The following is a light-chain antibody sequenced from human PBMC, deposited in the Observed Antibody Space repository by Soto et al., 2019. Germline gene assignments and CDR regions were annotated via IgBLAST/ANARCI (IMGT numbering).Light chain of an antibody. V-gene: IGLV2-14*01. J-gene: IGLJ1*01. CDR3: FSFTTDGTNV. CDR1: SSDIGAYNY. Sequence: QSALTQPASVSGSPGQSITISCTGSSSDIGAYNYVSWFQQYPGKAPKLIISEVSNRPSGVSNRFSGSKSGTAASLTISWLQTEDEADYFCFSFTTDGTNVFGTGTKITVL. CDR2: EVS.